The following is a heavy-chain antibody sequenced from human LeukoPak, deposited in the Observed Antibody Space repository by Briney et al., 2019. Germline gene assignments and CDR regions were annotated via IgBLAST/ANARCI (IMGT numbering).Heavy chain of an antibody. V-gene: IGHV4-59*12. Sequence: SETLSLTCTVSGGSISSYYWSWIRQPPGKGLEWIGYIYYSGSTNYNPSLKSRVTISVDTSKNQFSLKLSSVTAADTAVYYCAREAVTPGGNWFDPWGQGTLVTVSS. D-gene: IGHD3-10*01. J-gene: IGHJ5*02. CDR2: IYYSGST. CDR3: AREAVTPGGNWFDP. CDR1: GGSISSYY.